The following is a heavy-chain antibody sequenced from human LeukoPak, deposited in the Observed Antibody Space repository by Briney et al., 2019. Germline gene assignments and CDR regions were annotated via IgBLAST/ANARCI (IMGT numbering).Heavy chain of an antibody. D-gene: IGHD6-13*01. J-gene: IGHJ6*03. V-gene: IGHV3-20*04. Sequence: GGSLRLSCAASGFTFDDYGMSWVRQAPGKGLEWVSGINWNGGSTGYADSVKGRFTISRDNAKNSLYLQMNSLRAGDTALYYCARGPLYSSSWYASYYYYMDVWGKGTTVTVSS. CDR3: ARGPLYSSSWYASYYYYMDV. CDR2: INWNGGST. CDR1: GFTFDDYG.